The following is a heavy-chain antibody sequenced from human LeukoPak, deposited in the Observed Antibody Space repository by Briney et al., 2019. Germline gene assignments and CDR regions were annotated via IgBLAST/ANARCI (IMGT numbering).Heavy chain of an antibody. J-gene: IGHJ4*02. D-gene: IGHD1-26*01. V-gene: IGHV4-34*01. CDR1: GGSFSGYY. CDR3: ARGTKTRRVGATSGYFDY. CDR2: INHSGST. Sequence: PSETLSLTCAVYGGSFSGYYWSWIRQPPGKGLEWIGEINHSGSTNYNPSLKSRVTISVDTSKNQFSLKLSSVTAADTAVYYCARGTKTRRVGATSGYFDYWGQGTLVTVSS.